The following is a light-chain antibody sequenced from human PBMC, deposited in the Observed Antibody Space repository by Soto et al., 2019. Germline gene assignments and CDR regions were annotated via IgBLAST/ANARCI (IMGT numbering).Light chain of an antibody. CDR3: QQRSNWWT. V-gene: IGKV3D-20*02. CDR1: QSVSSSY. CDR2: DAS. Sequence: EIVLTQSPGTLSLSPGERATLSCRASQSVSSSYLAWYQQKPGQAPRLLIYDASNRATGIPARSSGSGSGTDFTLTISSLEPEDFAVYYCQQRSNWWTFGQGTKVDI. J-gene: IGKJ1*01.